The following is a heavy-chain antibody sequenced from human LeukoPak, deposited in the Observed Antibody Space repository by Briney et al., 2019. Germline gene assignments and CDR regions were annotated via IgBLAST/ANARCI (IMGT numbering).Heavy chain of an antibody. CDR3: ALDTYYYDSSGYYYEGIGY. Sequence: GASVKVSCKASGYTFTGYYMHWVRQAPGQGLEWMEWINPNSGGTNYAQKFQGRVTMTRDTSISTAYMELSRLRSDDTAVYYCALDTYYYDSSGYYYEGIGYWGQGTLVTVSS. V-gene: IGHV1-2*02. D-gene: IGHD3-22*01. CDR2: INPNSGGT. CDR1: GYTFTGYY. J-gene: IGHJ4*02.